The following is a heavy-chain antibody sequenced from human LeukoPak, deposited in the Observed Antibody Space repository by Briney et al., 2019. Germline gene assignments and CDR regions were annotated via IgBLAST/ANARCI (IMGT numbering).Heavy chain of an antibody. D-gene: IGHD6-19*01. CDR3: ARALYSSGWYLLRPYYFDY. J-gene: IGHJ4*02. V-gene: IGHV1-2*02. CDR1: GYTFTSYA. Sequence: GASVKVSCKASGYTFTSYAMHWVRQAPGQGLEWMGWINPNSGGTNYAQKFQGRVTMTRDTSISTAYMELSRLRSDDTAVYYCARALYSSGWYLLRPYYFDYWGQGTLVTVSS. CDR2: INPNSGGT.